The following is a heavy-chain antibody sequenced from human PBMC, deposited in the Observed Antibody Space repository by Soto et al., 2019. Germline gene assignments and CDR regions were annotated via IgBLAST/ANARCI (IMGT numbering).Heavy chain of an antibody. J-gene: IGHJ5*02. V-gene: IGHV4-39*02. CDR3: ARDYFDSSDYTTNWFDP. CDR1: GGSILDSTYY. Sequence: SETLSLTCTVSGGSILDSTYYWAWIRQSPGKGLEWIGTIFYSGGTFYTPSLKSRVTMSVDTSNNQFSLKLSSVTAADTALYYCARDYFDSSDYTTNWFDPWGQGALVT. D-gene: IGHD3-22*01. CDR2: IFYSGGT.